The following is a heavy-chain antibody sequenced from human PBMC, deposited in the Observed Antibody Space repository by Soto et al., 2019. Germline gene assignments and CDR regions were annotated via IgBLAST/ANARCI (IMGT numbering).Heavy chain of an antibody. CDR2: INHSGRT. J-gene: IGHJ6*02. V-gene: IGHV4-34*01. D-gene: IGHD2-2*01. CDR1: GGSFSGYY. Sequence: PSETLSLTCAVYGGSFSGYYWSWIRQPPGKGLEWIGEINHSGRTNYNPSLKSRVTISVDTSKNQFSLKLSSVTAAATAVYYCASRYCSSTSCSVPQDYYGMDVWGQGTTVTVSS. CDR3: ASRYCSSTSCSVPQDYYGMDV.